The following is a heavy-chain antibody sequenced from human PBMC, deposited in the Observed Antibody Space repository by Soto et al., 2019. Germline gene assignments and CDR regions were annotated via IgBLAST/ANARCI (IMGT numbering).Heavy chain of an antibody. J-gene: IGHJ5*02. CDR1: GGSFSGYY. CDR2: INHSGST. CDR3: ARAPGTTVVTPCLDP. Sequence: SETLSLTCAVYGGSFSGYYWSWIRQPPGKGLEWIGEINHSGSTNYNPSLKSRVTISVDTSKNQFSLKLSSVTAADTAVYYCARAPGTTVVTPCLDPWGQGTLVTVSS. D-gene: IGHD4-17*01. V-gene: IGHV4-34*01.